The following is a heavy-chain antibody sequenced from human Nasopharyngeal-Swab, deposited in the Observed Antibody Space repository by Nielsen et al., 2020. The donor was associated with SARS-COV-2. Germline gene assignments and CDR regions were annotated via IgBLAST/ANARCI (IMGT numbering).Heavy chain of an antibody. V-gene: IGHV3-30*03. CDR3: AAGTWYRGGYDAFDV. J-gene: IGHJ3*01. D-gene: IGHD6-25*01. CDR1: GFTFSSYG. Sequence: GGSLRLSCAASGFTFSSYGMHWVRQAPGKGLEWVAVISYDGSNKYYADSVKGRFTISRDNSKNTLYLQMNSLRAEDTAVYYCAAGTWYRGGYDAFDVWGQGTVVTVSS. CDR2: ISYDGSNK.